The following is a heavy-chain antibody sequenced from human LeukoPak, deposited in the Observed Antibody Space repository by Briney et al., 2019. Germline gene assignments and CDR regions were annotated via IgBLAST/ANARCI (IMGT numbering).Heavy chain of an antibody. J-gene: IGHJ6*02. Sequence: GGSLRLSCAASGFTFRSYSMNWVRQAPGKGLEWVSVISPGGDTTHYADSVKGRFTMSRDNSKNTVYLQMNRLSGEDTAVYYCAKAGGDVWGQGTTVTVSS. CDR1: GFTFRSYS. CDR2: ISPGGDTT. D-gene: IGHD4-23*01. V-gene: IGHV3-23*01. CDR3: AKAGGDV.